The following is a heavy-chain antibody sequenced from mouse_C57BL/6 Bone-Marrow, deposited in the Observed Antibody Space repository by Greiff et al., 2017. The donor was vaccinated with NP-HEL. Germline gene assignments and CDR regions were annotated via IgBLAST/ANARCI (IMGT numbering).Heavy chain of an antibody. CDR3: ARDRGYSNYGYWYFDV. V-gene: IGHV5-16*01. J-gene: IGHJ1*03. CDR2: INYDGSST. CDR1: GFTFSDYY. Sequence: DVMLVESEGGLVQPGSSMKLSCTASGFTFSDYYMAWVRQVPEKGLEWVANINYDGSSTYYLDSLKSRFIISRDNAKNILYLQMSSLKSEDTATYYCARDRGYSNYGYWYFDVWGTGTTVTVSS. D-gene: IGHD2-5*01.